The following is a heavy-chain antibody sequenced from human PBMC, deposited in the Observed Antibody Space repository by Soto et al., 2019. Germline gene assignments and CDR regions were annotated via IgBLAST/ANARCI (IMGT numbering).Heavy chain of an antibody. CDR2: MNPSSGDS. CDR3: VRQPGGVAIPGDDY. CDR1: GYPFTAFD. D-gene: IGHD2-21*01. Sequence: ASVKVSCKASGYPFTAFDINWVRQAAGQGLEWMGWMNPSSGDSAFAQRFQDRITMTRTTSISTAYMELSRLTSDDTAVYYCVRQPGGVAIPGDDYWDQGSL. J-gene: IGHJ4*02. V-gene: IGHV1-8*01.